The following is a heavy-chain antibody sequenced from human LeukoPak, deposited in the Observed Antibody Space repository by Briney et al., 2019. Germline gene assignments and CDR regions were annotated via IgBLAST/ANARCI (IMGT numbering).Heavy chain of an antibody. V-gene: IGHV3-33*01. CDR2: IWYDGSNK. J-gene: IGHJ4*02. D-gene: IGHD6-19*01. CDR1: GFTFSSYG. Sequence: GGSLRLSCAASGFTFSSYGMHWVRQAPGKGLEWVAVIWYDGSNKYYADSVKGRFTISRDNSKNTLYLQMNSLRAEDTAVYYCARIRIAVAVAGTLDYWGQGTLVTVSS. CDR3: ARIRIAVAVAGTLDY.